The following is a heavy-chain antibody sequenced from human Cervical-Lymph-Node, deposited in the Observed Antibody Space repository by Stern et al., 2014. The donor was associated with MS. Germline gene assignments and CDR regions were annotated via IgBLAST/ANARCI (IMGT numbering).Heavy chain of an antibody. CDR2: ISWNSDRI. V-gene: IGHV3-9*01. J-gene: IGHJ3*02. D-gene: IGHD6-6*01. CDR3: AKGHIVYSGSLDDAVDS. CDR1: GFSFDDYA. Sequence: VQLVQSGGGLVQPGRSLRLSCAASGFSFDDYAMHWVRQAPGKGLEWVSGISWNSDRIAYADSVKGRFTISRDNAENSLYLQMNSLTTEDTALYYCAKGHIVYSGSLDDAVDSWGQGTVVTVSS.